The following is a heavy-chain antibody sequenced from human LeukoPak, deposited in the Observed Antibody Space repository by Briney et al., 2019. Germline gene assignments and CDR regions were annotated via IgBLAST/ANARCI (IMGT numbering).Heavy chain of an antibody. D-gene: IGHD2-2*01. J-gene: IGHJ4*02. CDR2: IYTSGST. CDR3: ARVKRKYQLLKPLHETPSHYFDY. CDR1: SGSISNYD. V-gene: IGHV4-4*07. Sequence: SETLSLTCTVSSGSISNYDWSWIRQPAGKGLEWVGRIYTSGSTNYNPSLKSRVTMSVDTSKKQFSLKLSSVTAADTAMYYCARVKRKYQLLKPLHETPSHYFDYWGQGTLVTVSS.